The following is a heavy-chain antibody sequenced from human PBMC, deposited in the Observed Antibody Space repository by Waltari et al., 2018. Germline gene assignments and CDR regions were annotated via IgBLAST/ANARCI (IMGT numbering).Heavy chain of an antibody. J-gene: IGHJ6*02. CDR1: GGSISSYY. V-gene: IGHV4-59*01. CDR2: IYYRGST. CDR3: ARDRGGEYSSSSSSYYYGMDV. D-gene: IGHD6-6*01. Sequence: QVQLQESGPGLVKPSETLSLTCTVSGGSISSYYWSWIRQPPGKGLEWIGYIYYRGSTNYNPSLKSRVTISVDTSKNQFSLKLGSVTAADTAVYYCARDRGGEYSSSSSSYYYGMDVWGQGTTVTVSS.